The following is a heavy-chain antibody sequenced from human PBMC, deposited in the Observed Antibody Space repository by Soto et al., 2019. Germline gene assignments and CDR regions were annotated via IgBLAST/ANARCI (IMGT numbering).Heavy chain of an antibody. Sequence: SLSSSHYWGWIRQPPVKGLEWIGSIYYRGSTYYNPSLKSRVTISVDTSKNQFSLKLSSVTAADTAVYYCARLGGYSASEFDYWGQGTLVTVSS. J-gene: IGHJ4*02. V-gene: IGHV4-39*01. CDR1: SLSSSHY. CDR2: IYYRGST. D-gene: IGHD5-12*01. CDR3: ARLGGYSASEFDY.